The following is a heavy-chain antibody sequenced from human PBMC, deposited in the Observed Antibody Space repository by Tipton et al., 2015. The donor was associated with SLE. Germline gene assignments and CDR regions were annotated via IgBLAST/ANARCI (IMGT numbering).Heavy chain of an antibody. CDR2: ISAYNGNT. J-gene: IGHJ2*01. V-gene: IGHV1-18*01. Sequence: QLVQSGGEVKKPGASVKVSCKASGYAFNRYGITWVRQAPGQGLEWMGWISAYNGNTTYAQKFQDRVSMTTDTSTSTAYMELRSLRSDDTAVYYCARDLGLVGDDFWSGYSWYFDLWGRGTLVTVSS. D-gene: IGHD3-3*01. CDR1: GYAFNRYG. CDR3: ARDLGLVGDDFWSGYSWYFDL.